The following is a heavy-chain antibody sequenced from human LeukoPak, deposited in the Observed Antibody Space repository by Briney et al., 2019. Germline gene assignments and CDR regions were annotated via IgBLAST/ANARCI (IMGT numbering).Heavy chain of an antibody. D-gene: IGHD2-15*01. V-gene: IGHV4-4*07. CDR3: ARGRLYCSGGSCYGTSPDY. J-gene: IGHJ4*02. CDR2: IYTSGST. Sequence: SETLSLTCTVSGGSISSYYWSWIRQPAGKGLEWIGRIYTSGSTNYNPSLKSRVTMSVDTSKNQFSLKLSSVTAADTAVYYCARGRLYCSGGSCYGTSPDYWGQGTLVTVSS. CDR1: GGSISSYY.